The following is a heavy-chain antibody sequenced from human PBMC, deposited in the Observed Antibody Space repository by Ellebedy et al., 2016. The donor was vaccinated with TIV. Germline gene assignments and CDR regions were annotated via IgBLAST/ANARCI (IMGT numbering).Heavy chain of an antibody. CDR2: IYYSGST. D-gene: IGHD3-16*01. CDR1: GGSISSYY. J-gene: IGHJ4*02. V-gene: IGHV4-59*01. CDR3: ARGPYYDYVWSYFDH. Sequence: MPSETLSLTCTVSGGSISSYYWSWIRQPPGKGLEWIGYIYYSGSTNYNPSLKSRVTISVDTSKNQFSLKLSSVTAADTAVYYCARGPYYDYVWSYFDHWGQGTLVTVSS.